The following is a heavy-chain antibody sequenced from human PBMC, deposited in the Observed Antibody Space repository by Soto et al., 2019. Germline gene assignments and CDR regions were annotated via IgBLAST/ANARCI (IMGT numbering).Heavy chain of an antibody. V-gene: IGHV3-30*18. CDR2: MSYDGSNK. CDR1: GFTLSGVD. D-gene: IGHD3-3*01. J-gene: IGHJ6*02. Sequence: GGSLRISCSASGFTLSGVDMHWVRQAPGKGLEWVAVMSYDGSNKYYADSVKGRFTISRDNSKNTLYLQMNSLRAEDTAVYYCAKDPALYDFWSGYGVGGHGMDVWGQGTTVTVSS. CDR3: AKDPALYDFWSGYGVGGHGMDV.